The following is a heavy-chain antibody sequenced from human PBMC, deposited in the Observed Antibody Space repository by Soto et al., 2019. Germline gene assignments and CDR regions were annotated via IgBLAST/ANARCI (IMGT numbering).Heavy chain of an antibody. CDR2: IYYSGST. J-gene: IGHJ5*02. V-gene: IGHV4-61*01. CDR3: ARVPYDFWSDNWFDP. CDR1: GGSVSSGSHY. Sequence: SETLSLTCTVSGGSVSSGSHYWSWIRQPPGKGLEWIGYIYYSGSTNYNPSLKSRVTISVDTSKNQFSLKLSSVTAADTAVYYCARVPYDFWSDNWFDPWGQGTLVTVSS. D-gene: IGHD3-3*01.